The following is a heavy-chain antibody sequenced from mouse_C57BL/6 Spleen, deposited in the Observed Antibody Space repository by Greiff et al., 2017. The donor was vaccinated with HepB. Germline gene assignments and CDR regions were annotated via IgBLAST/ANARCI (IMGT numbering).Heavy chain of an antibody. CDR1: GYTFTDYN. CDR3: ARGRYGPGAWFAY. D-gene: IGHD1-1*02. J-gene: IGHJ3*01. Sequence: VQLKQSGPELVKPGASVKMSCKASGYTFTDYNMHWVKQSHGKSLEWIGYINPNNGGTSYNQKFKGKATLTVNKSSSTAYMELRSLTSEDSAVYYCARGRYGPGAWFAYWGQGTLVTVSA. CDR2: INPNNGGT. V-gene: IGHV1-22*01.